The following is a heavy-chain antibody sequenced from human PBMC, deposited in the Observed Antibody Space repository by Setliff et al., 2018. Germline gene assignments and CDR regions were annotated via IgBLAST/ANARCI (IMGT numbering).Heavy chain of an antibody. CDR3: ARSFSRREKFLLDY. J-gene: IGHJ4*02. CDR1: GGPISSYY. V-gene: IGHV4-59*12. CDR2: IYYSGST. Sequence: SETLSLTCTVSGGPISSYYWSWIRQPPGKGLEWIGYIYYSGSTNYNPSLKSRVTISVDTSKNQFSLKLNSVTAADTAVYYCARSFSRREKFLLDYWGQGALVTVSS.